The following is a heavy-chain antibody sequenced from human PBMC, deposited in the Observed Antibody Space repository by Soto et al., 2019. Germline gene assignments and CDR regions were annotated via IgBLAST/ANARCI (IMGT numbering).Heavy chain of an antibody. V-gene: IGHV2-26*01. Sequence: QVTLKESGPVLVKPTETLTLTCTVSGFSLSNARMGVSWIRQPPGKALEWLAHIFSNDEKSYSTSLKSRLTISKDTSKSQVVLTMTNMDPVDTATYYCARIGGYDILTGYYLGWFDPWGQGTLVTVSS. CDR1: GFSLSNARMG. CDR3: ARIGGYDILTGYYLGWFDP. J-gene: IGHJ5*02. CDR2: IFSNDEK. D-gene: IGHD3-9*01.